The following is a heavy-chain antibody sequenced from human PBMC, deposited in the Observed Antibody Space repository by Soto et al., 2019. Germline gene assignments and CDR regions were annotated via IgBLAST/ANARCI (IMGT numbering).Heavy chain of an antibody. Sequence: QVQLVESGGGVVHPGGCLGLSCAASASIFKGHGMHWVRQAPGKGLEWVAIIRYDGSDEHYGDSVKGRFTISRDNSKNMLYLQMNSLRAEDTAVYYWARDGVGATTFFGFLDYWGQGTLVTVSS. CDR3: ARDGVGATTFFGFLDY. CDR1: ASIFKGHG. V-gene: IGHV3-33*08. D-gene: IGHD1-26*01. J-gene: IGHJ4*02. CDR2: IRYDGSDE.